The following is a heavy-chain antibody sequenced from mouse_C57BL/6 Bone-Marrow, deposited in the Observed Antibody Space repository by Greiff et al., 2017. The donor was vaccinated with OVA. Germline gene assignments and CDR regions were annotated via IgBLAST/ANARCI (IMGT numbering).Heavy chain of an antibody. V-gene: IGHV1-53*01. Sequence: VKLQESGTELVKPGASVKLSCKASGYTFTSYWMHWVKQRPGQGLEWIGNINPSNGGTNYNEKFKSKATLTVDKSSSTAYMQLSSLTSEDSAVYYCARRGYGSSPYYYAMDYWGQGTSVTVSS. CDR1: GYTFTSYW. J-gene: IGHJ4*01. CDR3: ARRGYGSSPYYYAMDY. CDR2: INPSNGGT. D-gene: IGHD1-1*01.